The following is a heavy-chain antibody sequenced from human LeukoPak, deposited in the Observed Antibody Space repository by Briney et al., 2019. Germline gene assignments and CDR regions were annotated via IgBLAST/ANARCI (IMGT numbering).Heavy chain of an antibody. CDR1: GFTFSTYS. J-gene: IGHJ4*02. CDR2: IYPNGGST. V-gene: IGHV3-23*01. D-gene: IGHD6-19*01. CDR3: TKDVVPDSGWDLDY. Sequence: PGGSLRLSCAAPGFTFSTYSMTWVRQGPGKGLEWVSSIYPNGGSTFYADSVKGRFTISSDNSKNTLYLQMSSLRTEDTAIYYCTKDVVPDSGWDLDYWGQGTLVTVSS.